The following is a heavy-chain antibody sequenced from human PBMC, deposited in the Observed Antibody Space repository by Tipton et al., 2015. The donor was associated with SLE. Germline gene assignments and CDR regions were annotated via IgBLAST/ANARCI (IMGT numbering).Heavy chain of an antibody. CDR3: ARDEAAAGNEH. D-gene: IGHD6-13*01. J-gene: IGHJ1*01. V-gene: IGHV4-61*02. CDR1: GGSISSGSYY. Sequence: TLSLTCTVSGGSISSGSYYWSWIRQPAGKGLEWIGRIYTSGSTNYNPPLKSRVTISVDTPKHHFSLKLSSVTAADTAVYYCARDEAAAGNEHWGQGTLVTVSS. CDR2: IYTSGST.